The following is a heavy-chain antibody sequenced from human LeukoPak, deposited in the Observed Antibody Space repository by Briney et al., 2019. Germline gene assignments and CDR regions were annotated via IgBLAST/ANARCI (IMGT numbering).Heavy chain of an antibody. D-gene: IGHD1-26*01. J-gene: IGHJ4*02. V-gene: IGHV4-59*08. CDR3: GRLDDYVYSAW. Sequence: SETLSLTCTVSGGSISGFYWSWIRQPPGKGLESIGYIYYSGSTNFNPSLKSRVTISVDTSKNQFSLKLNSVTAADTAVYFCGRLDDYVYSAWWGQGILVTVSS. CDR2: IYYSGST. CDR1: GGSISGFY.